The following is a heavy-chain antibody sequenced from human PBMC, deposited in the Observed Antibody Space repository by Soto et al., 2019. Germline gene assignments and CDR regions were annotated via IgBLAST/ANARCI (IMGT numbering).Heavy chain of an antibody. J-gene: IGHJ4*02. D-gene: IGHD3-9*01. V-gene: IGHV2-5*01. CDR3: AHSGTIFYGRLSKFDY. Sequence: QITLKESGPTLVKPTQTLTLTCTFSGFSLSTSGVGVGWVRQPPGKALEWLALIHWNDDKRYSPSLKNRLTITKETSKTQVVLTMTNMDPVDTATYYCAHSGTIFYGRLSKFDYWGQGALVTVSS. CDR1: GFSLSTSGVG. CDR2: IHWNDDK.